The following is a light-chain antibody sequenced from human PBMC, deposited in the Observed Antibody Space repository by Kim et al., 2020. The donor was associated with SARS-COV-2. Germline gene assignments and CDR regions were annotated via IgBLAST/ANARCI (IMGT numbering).Light chain of an antibody. CDR2: QDR. V-gene: IGLV3-1*01. J-gene: IGLJ2*01. CDR3: QAWDTNTVV. CDR1: KLGDKY. Sequence: SYELTQPPSVSVSPGQTATITCSGDKLGDKYVSWYQQKSGQSPVLVIYQDRKRPSGIPERFSGSNSGNTATLTISGTQAMDEADYYCQAWDTNTVVFGGG.